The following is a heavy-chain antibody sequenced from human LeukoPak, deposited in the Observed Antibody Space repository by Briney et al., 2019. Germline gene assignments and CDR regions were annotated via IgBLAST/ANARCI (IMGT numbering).Heavy chain of an antibody. CDR1: GYTFTSYD. J-gene: IGHJ6*03. CDR2: INPSGGST. D-gene: IGHD4-17*01. CDR3: ARRGGKNYGDYLLYYYYMDV. Sequence: ASVKVSCKASGYTFTSYDINWVRQATGQGLEWMGIINPSGGSTSYAQKFQGRVTMTTDTSTSTAYMELRSLRSDDTAMYYCARRGGKNYGDYLLYYYYMDVWGKGTTVTVSS. V-gene: IGHV1-46*01.